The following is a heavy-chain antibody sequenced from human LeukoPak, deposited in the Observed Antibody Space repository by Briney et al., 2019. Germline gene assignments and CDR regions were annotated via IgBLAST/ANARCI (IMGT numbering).Heavy chain of an antibody. J-gene: IGHJ4*02. CDR2: ISGSGGST. CDR1: GFTFSSYA. V-gene: IGHV3-23*01. D-gene: IGHD3-22*01. Sequence: GGSLRLSCAASGFTFSSYAMSWVRQAPGKGLEWVSAISGSGGSTYYADSVKGRFTISRDNSKNTLYLQMNSLRAEDTAVYYCARDCYYDSSGYGFDYWGQGTLVTVSS. CDR3: ARDCYYDSSGYGFDY.